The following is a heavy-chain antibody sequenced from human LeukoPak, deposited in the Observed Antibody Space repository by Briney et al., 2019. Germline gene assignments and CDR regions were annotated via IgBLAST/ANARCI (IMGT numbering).Heavy chain of an antibody. D-gene: IGHD6-19*01. CDR3: ARLERNIAVAAYFDY. J-gene: IGHJ4*02. CDR2: IYPGDSDT. Sequence: GESLKISCKVSGYSFTTYWIGWVRQMPGKGLEWMGIIYPGDSDTRYSPSFQGQVTISADKSISTAYLQWSSLKASDTAMYYCARLERNIAVAAYFDYWGQGTLVTVSS. CDR1: GYSFTTYW. V-gene: IGHV5-51*01.